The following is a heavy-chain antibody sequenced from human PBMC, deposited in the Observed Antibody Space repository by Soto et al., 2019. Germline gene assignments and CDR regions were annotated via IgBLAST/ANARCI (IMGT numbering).Heavy chain of an antibody. CDR2: ISGSGGST. V-gene: IGHV3-23*01. CDR3: AKDRRQWLLIHYFDY. Sequence: GGSLRLSCAASGFTFSIYAMSWVRQAPGKGLEWVSAISGSGGSTYYADSVKGRFTISRDNSKNTLYLQMNSLRAEDTAVYYCAKDRRQWLLIHYFDYWGQGTLVTGSS. D-gene: IGHD3-22*01. CDR1: GFTFSIYA. J-gene: IGHJ4*02.